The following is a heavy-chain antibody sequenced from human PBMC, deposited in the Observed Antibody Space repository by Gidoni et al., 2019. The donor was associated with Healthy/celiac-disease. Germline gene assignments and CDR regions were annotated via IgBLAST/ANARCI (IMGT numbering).Heavy chain of an antibody. D-gene: IGHD3-3*01. Sequence: QVQLVQSGAEVKKPGSSVKVSCKASGGTFSSYAISWVRQAPGQGLEWMGRIIPILGIANYSQKFQGRVTITADKSTSTAYMELSSLRSEDTAVYYCARVRGDFWSGYEEPRFDYWGQGTLVTVSS. CDR2: IIPILGIA. CDR3: ARVRGDFWSGYEEPRFDY. V-gene: IGHV1-69*04. J-gene: IGHJ4*02. CDR1: GGTFSSYA.